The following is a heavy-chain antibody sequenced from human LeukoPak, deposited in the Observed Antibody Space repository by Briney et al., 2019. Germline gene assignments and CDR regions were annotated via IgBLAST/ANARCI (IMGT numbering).Heavy chain of an antibody. CDR3: ARGDLGYCTNGVCYRSASFDY. CDR1: GFTVSSNY. D-gene: IGHD2-8*01. Sequence: PGGSLRLSCAASGFTVSSNYMSWVRQAPGKGLEWVSVIYSGGSTYYADSVKGRFTISRDNSKNTLYLQMNSLRAEDTAGYYCARGDLGYCTNGVCYRSASFDYWGQGTLVTVSS. J-gene: IGHJ4*02. V-gene: IGHV3-66*01. CDR2: IYSGGST.